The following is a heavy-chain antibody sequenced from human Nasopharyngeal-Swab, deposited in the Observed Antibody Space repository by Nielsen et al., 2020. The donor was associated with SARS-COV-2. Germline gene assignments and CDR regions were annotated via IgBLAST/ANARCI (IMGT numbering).Heavy chain of an antibody. CDR3: TTDRYSSSWYNAINY. Sequence: VRQAPGKGLEWVGHIKSKTDGGTTDYTAPLKGRFTISRDDSKNTLYLQMNSLKIEDTAVYYCTTDRYSSSWYNAINYWGQGTLVTDSS. D-gene: IGHD6-13*01. CDR2: IKSKTDGGTT. V-gene: IGHV3-15*01. J-gene: IGHJ4*02.